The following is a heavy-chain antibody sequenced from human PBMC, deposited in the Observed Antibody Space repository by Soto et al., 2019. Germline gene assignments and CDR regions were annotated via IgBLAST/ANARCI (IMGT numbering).Heavy chain of an antibody. Sequence: QIQMVQSGAEFKEPGASVKVSCKTSDYGAFGFVDYGIDWVRQAPGQDLQWMGWIGHYHTVTKYTPQFQDRVTITSDPSTRTVYMELTSLRSDDTANYYCVIDDKAISLDQWGQGTRITVSS. V-gene: IGHV1-18*01. D-gene: IGHD3-22*01. CDR3: VIDDKAISLDQ. J-gene: IGHJ4*02. CDR1: DYGAFGFVDYG. CDR2: IGHYHTVT.